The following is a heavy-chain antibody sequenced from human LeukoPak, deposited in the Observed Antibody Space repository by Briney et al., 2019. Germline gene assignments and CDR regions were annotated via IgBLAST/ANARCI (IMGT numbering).Heavy chain of an antibody. CDR1: GASFNDYY. Sequence: SETLSLTCAVEGASFNDYYWSWVRQSPAKGLEWIAEINQGGSTIYNPSLNNRVTMSIATTRKHISLQLASLTAADTAVYFCARRGIWIQWNFEYWGQGVLVTVSS. CDR2: INQGGST. CDR3: ARRGIWIQWNFEY. V-gene: IGHV4-34*01. J-gene: IGHJ4*02. D-gene: IGHD5-12*01.